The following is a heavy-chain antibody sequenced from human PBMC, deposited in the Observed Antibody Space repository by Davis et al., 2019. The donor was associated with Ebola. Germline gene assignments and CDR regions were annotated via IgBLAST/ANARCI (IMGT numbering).Heavy chain of an antibody. D-gene: IGHD4-17*01. V-gene: IGHV3-49*04. J-gene: IGHJ5*02. CDR2: IRSKAYGGTT. CDR3: ARGKTTVTIHDRSGGRAGNWFDP. Sequence: GESLKISCTASGFTFGDYAMSWVRQAPGKGLEWVGFIRSKAYGGTTEYAASVKGRFTISRDDSKSIAYLQMNSLRAEDTAVYYCARGKTTVTIHDRSGGRAGNWFDPWGQGTLVTVSS. CDR1: GFTFGDYA.